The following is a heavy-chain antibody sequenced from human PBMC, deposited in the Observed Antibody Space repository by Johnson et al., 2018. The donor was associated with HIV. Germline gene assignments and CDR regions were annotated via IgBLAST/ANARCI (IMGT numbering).Heavy chain of an antibody. CDR1: GFTFSSYA. CDR3: AKGSRFTIFGGVPYTFDI. Sequence: QVQLVESGGGVVQPGRSLRLSCAASGFTFSSYAMHWVRQAPGKGLEWVAVISYDGSNKYYADSVKGRFTISRDNSKNTLYLQMNSLRAEDTAVYYCAKGSRFTIFGGVPYTFDIWGQGTMVTVSS. CDR2: ISYDGSNK. J-gene: IGHJ3*02. V-gene: IGHV3-30-3*01. D-gene: IGHD3-3*01.